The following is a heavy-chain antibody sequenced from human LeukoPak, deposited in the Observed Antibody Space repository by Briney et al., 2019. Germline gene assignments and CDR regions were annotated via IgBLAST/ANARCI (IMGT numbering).Heavy chain of an antibody. Sequence: ASVKVSCKASGYTFTSYDINWVRQATGQGLEWMGWMNPNSGNTGYAQKFQGRVTMTRNTSISTAYMELSSLRSEDTAVYYCARDHSLYYDFWSGYYTDYMDVWGKGTTVTVSS. J-gene: IGHJ6*03. V-gene: IGHV1-8*01. CDR2: MNPNSGNT. CDR3: ARDHSLYYDFWSGYYTDYMDV. D-gene: IGHD3-3*01. CDR1: GYTFTSYD.